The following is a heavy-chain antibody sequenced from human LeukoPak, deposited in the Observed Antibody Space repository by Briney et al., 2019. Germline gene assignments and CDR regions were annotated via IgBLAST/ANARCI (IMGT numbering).Heavy chain of an antibody. CDR3: ARGGYSSSSSYYNWFDP. CDR1: GFTFSSYS. D-gene: IGHD6-13*01. V-gene: IGHV3-21*01. Sequence: GGSLRLSCAASGFTFSSYSMNWVRQAPGKGLEWVSSISSSSSYIYYADSVKGRFTISRDNAKNSLYLQMNSLRAKDTAVYYCARGGYSSSSSYYNWFDPWGQGTLVTVSS. CDR2: ISSSSSYI. J-gene: IGHJ5*02.